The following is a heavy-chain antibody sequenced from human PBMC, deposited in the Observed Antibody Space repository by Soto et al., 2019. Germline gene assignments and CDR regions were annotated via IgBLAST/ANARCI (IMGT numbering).Heavy chain of an antibody. V-gene: IGHV5-10-1*01. CDR1: GYSFTSYW. CDR3: ARRAQWGSSTARYYYYYGMDV. D-gene: IGHD6-6*01. CDR2: IDPSDSYT. J-gene: IGHJ6*02. Sequence: PGESLKISCKGSGYSFTSYWISWVRQMPGKGLEWMGRIDPSDSYTNYSPSFQGHVTIPADKSISTAYLKWSSLKASDAAMYYCARRAQWGSSTARYYYYYGMDVWGQGTTVTVSS.